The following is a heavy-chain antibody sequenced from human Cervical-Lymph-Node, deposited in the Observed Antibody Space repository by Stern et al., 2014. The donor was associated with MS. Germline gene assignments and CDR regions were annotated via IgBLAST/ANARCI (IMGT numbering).Heavy chain of an antibody. J-gene: IGHJ4*01. D-gene: IGHD3-3*01. CDR1: GYIFTDYY. CDR2: INPNSGGT. Sequence: QVQLVQSGAEARAPGAPMKVSCKASGYIFTDYYLHWVRQAPGQGLEWLGWINPNSGGTNYAQNFQGRVTMTRDTSISTAYMELRWLGSADTAVYYCARGSGTAYDLRGDYWGQGTLVTVSS. CDR3: ARGSGTAYDLRGDY. V-gene: IGHV1-2*02.